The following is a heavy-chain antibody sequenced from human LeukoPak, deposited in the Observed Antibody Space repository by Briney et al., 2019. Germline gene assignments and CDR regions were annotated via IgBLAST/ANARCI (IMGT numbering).Heavy chain of an antibody. J-gene: IGHJ4*02. CDR2: IYYTET. CDR3: ATRKLGNDY. CDR1: GGSVSDYY. D-gene: IGHD7-27*01. V-gene: IGHV4-59*02. Sequence: ASETLSLTCTVSGGSVSDYYWSWIRQSPGKGLEWIGYIYYTETSYNPSLKSRVTISADTSKNQFSLKLYSVTAADTAVYYCATRKLGNDYWGQGTLVTVSS.